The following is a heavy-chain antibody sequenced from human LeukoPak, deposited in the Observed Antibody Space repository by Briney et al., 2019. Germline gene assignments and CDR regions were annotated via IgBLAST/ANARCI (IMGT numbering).Heavy chain of an antibody. CDR3: ARGMWTDY. CDR1: GFTFSSYA. CDR2: ISYDGSNK. D-gene: IGHD2-21*01. J-gene: IGHJ4*02. Sequence: GGSLRLSCAASGFTFSSYAMHWVRQAPGKGLEWVAVISYDGSNKYYADSVKGRFTISRDNSKNTLYLQMNSLRAEDTAVYYCARGMWTDYWGQGTLVTVSS. V-gene: IGHV3-30-3*01.